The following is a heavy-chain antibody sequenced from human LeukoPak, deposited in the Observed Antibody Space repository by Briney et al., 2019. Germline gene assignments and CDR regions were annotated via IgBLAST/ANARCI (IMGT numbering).Heavy chain of an antibody. CDR1: GFTFSSYA. Sequence: GGSLRLSCAASGFTFSSYAMSWVRQAPGKGLEWVSAISGSGGSTYYADSVKGRFTISRDNSKNTLYLQMNSLRADDTAVYYCAKDLGYGSGSYYNGYYFDYWGQGTLVTVSS. V-gene: IGHV3-23*01. D-gene: IGHD3-10*01. J-gene: IGHJ4*02. CDR2: ISGSGGST. CDR3: AKDLGYGSGSYYNGYYFDY.